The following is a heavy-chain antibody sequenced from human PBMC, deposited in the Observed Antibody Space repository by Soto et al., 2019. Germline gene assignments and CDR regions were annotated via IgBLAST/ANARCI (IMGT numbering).Heavy chain of an antibody. CDR2: IYYSGST. D-gene: IGHD6-13*01. V-gene: IGHV4-31*03. J-gene: IGHJ4*02. CDR3: AREVYSSSWYCFDY. Sequence: QVQLQESGPGLVKPSQTLSLTCTVSGGSISSGGYYWSWIRQHPGKGLEWIWYIYYSGSTYYNPSLQSRVTISVDTSMNQFSLKLGSVTAADTAVYYCAREVYSSSWYCFDYWGQGTLVAVSS. CDR1: GGSISSGGYY.